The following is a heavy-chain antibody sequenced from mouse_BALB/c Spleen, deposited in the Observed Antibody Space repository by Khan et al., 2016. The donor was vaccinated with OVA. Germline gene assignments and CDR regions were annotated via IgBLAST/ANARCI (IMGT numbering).Heavy chain of an antibody. Sequence: VQLKESGAELVKPGASVKLSCTASGFNIKDTYLHWVKQRPEQGLEWIGRIAPANGNTQFDPKFQGKATITSDTSSNTSYLQLSSLTSEDTAVYYCARPTYDPRDFEVWGAGTTVTVSS. CDR1: GFNIKDTY. CDR3: ARPTYDPRDFEV. V-gene: IGHV14-3*02. D-gene: IGHD2-3*01. J-gene: IGHJ1*01. CDR2: IAPANGNT.